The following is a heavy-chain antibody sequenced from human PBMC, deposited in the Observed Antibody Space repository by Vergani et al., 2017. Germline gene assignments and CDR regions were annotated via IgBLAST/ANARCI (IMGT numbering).Heavy chain of an antibody. D-gene: IGHD3-10*01. Sequence: QVQLQQWGAGLLKPSETLSLTCAVYGGSFSGYYWSWIRQPPGKGLEWIGEINHSGSTNYNPSLKSRVTISVDTSKNQFSLKLSSVTAADTAVYYCARVRITMVRGVILHYYYGMDVWGQGP. CDR1: GGSFSGYY. V-gene: IGHV4-34*01. CDR2: INHSGST. CDR3: ARVRITMVRGVILHYYYGMDV. J-gene: IGHJ6*02.